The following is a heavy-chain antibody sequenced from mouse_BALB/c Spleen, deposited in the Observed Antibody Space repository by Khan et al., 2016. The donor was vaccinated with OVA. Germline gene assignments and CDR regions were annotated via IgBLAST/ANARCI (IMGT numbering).Heavy chain of an antibody. CDR2: ISYSGST. CDR1: GYSITSDYA. D-gene: IGHD2-3*01. V-gene: IGHV3-2*02. CDR3: ARDGSRYNYAMDY. Sequence: EVELVESGPGLVKPSQSLSLTCTVTGYSITSDYAWNWLRQFPGNKLEWMGYISYSGSTYYNPSLKSRISITRDTSKNQVFLQLNSVTTEDTATYYCARDGSRYNYAMDYWGQGTSVTVSS. J-gene: IGHJ4*01.